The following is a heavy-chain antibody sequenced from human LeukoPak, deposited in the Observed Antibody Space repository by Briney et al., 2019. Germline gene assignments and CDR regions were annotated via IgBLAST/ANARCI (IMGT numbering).Heavy chain of an antibody. CDR3: ARDLAAMVRGGFDP. V-gene: IGHV3-30*03. J-gene: IGHJ5*02. CDR2: ISYDGSNK. Sequence: GGSLRLSCAASGFTFSSYSMNWVRQAPGKGLEWVAVISYDGSNKYYADSVKGRFTISRDNSKNTLYLQMNSLRAEDTAVYYCARDLAAMVRGGFDPWGQGTLVTVSS. CDR1: GFTFSSYS. D-gene: IGHD3-10*01.